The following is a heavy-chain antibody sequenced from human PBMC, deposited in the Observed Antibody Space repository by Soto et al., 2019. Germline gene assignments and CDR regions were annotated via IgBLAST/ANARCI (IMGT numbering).Heavy chain of an antibody. V-gene: IGHV1-69*02. CDR3: ARAGGNYYGMDV. J-gene: IGHJ6*02. CDR1: GGTFNSYT. D-gene: IGHD6-13*01. Sequence: SVKVSCKDSGGTFNSYTISWVRQAPGQGLEWMGRIIPILGIANYAQKFQGRVTITADKSTSTAYMELSSLRSEDTAVYYCARAGGNYYGMDVWGQGTTVTVSS. CDR2: IIPILGIA.